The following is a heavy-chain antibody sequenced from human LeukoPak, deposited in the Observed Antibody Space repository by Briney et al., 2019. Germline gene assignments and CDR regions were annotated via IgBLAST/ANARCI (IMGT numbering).Heavy chain of an antibody. J-gene: IGHJ6*03. D-gene: IGHD3-3*01. CDR1: GDSNGSDY. Sequence: SETLSLTCTVSGDSNGSDYWSWIRQPPGKGLEWIGYIYYRGSSNYNPSLKSRVTISLDTSKRQISLKLSSVTAADTAVYYCARGGTKVFGVVIPSWFNMDVWGKGTTVTVSS. CDR2: IYYRGSS. V-gene: IGHV4-59*01. CDR3: ARGGTKVFGVVIPSWFNMDV.